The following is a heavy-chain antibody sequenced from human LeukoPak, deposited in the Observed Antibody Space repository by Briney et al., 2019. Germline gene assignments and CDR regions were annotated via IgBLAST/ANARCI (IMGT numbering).Heavy chain of an antibody. D-gene: IGHD6-6*01. CDR2: INPNSGGT. CDR3: PRASYSSSGAPFDY. J-gene: IGHJ4*02. V-gene: IGHV1-2*02. CDR1: GYTFTGYY. Sequence: GSVKVSCKASGYTFTGYYMHWVRQAPGQGLEWMGWINPNSGGTNYAQKFQGRVTMTRDTSISTAYMELSRLRSDDTAVYYCPRASYSSSGAPFDYWGQGTLVTVSS.